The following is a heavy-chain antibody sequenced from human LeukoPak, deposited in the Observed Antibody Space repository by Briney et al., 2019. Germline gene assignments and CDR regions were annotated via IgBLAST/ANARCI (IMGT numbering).Heavy chain of an antibody. V-gene: IGHV3-30*19. CDR2: ISYDGSNK. CDR3: AREGLGSGLKRNDAFDI. CDR1: GFTFSDYG. Sequence: GGSLRLSCTASGFTFSDYGMHWVRQPPGKGLEWVAVISYDGSNKYYADSVKGRFTISRDNSKNTLYLQMNSLRAEDTAVYYCAREGLGSGLKRNDAFDIWGQGTMVTVSS. J-gene: IGHJ3*02. D-gene: IGHD1-26*01.